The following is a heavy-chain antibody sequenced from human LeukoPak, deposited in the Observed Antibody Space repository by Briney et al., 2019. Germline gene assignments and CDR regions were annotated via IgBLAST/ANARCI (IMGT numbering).Heavy chain of an antibody. CDR2: ISGSGGIT. Sequence: GGSLRLSCAASGFTFSSYAMSWVRQAPGKGLEWVSVISGSGGITYYEDSVKGRFTISRDNSRNTLYLQMNSLRAEDTAVYYCAKRNYDILTGYQKPYDYWGQGTLVTVSS. J-gene: IGHJ4*02. CDR1: GFTFSSYA. CDR3: AKRNYDILTGYQKPYDY. V-gene: IGHV3-23*01. D-gene: IGHD3-9*01.